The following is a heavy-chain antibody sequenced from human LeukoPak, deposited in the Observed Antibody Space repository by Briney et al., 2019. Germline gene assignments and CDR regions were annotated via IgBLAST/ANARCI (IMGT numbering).Heavy chain of an antibody. CDR1: GGSISSTSYY. V-gene: IGHV4-39*07. CDR2: IYYSGRT. D-gene: IGHD2-15*01. J-gene: IGHJ4*02. Sequence: SETLSLTCTVSGGSISSTSYYWAWIRQPPGTGLEWVGSIYYSGRTYYNPSLKSRVTISVDTPKNQFSLKLSSVTAADTAVYYCARDQDGGSYTKFDYWGQGTLATVSS. CDR3: ARDQDGGSYTKFDY.